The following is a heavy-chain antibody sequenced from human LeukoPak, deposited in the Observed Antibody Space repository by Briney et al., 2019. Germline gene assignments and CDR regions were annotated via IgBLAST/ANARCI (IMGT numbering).Heavy chain of an antibody. CDR1: GFTFSRHP. CDR3: TRDGRVAYEMDV. V-gene: IGHV3-48*01. J-gene: IGHJ6*02. CDR2: ISPGTI. Sequence: GGSLRLSCAASGFTFSRHPMNWVRQAPGKGLEWVSYISPGTIYYADSVKGLFTISRDNAKNSLYLQMNSLRAEDTAVYYCTRDGRVAYEMDVWGQGTTVTVSS. D-gene: IGHD2-15*01.